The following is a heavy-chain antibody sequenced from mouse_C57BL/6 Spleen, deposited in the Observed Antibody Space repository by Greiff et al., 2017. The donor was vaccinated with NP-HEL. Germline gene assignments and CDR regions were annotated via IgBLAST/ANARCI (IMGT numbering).Heavy chain of an antibody. CDR1: GFTFSSYT. J-gene: IGHJ1*03. CDR2: ISGGGGNT. CDR3: ARHGGHWYFDV. V-gene: IGHV5-9*01. Sequence: EVMLVESGGGLVKPGGSLKLSCAASGFTFSSYTMSWVRQTPEKRLEWVATISGGGGNTYYPDSVKGRFTISRDNAKNTLYLQMSSLRSEDTALYYCARHGGHWYFDVWGTGTTVTVSS.